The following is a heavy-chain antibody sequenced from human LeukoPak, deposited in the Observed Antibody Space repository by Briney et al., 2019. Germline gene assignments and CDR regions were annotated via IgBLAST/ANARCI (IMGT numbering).Heavy chain of an antibody. J-gene: IGHJ4*02. CDR2: INHSGST. CDR1: GGSFSGYY. CDR3: ARDPTVTRSFDY. D-gene: IGHD4-17*01. V-gene: IGHV4-34*01. Sequence: SETLSLTCADYGGSFSGYYWSWIRQPPGKGLEWIGEINHSGSTNYNPSLKSRVTISVDTSKNQFSLKLSSVTAADTAVYYCARDPTVTRSFDYWGQGTLVTVSS.